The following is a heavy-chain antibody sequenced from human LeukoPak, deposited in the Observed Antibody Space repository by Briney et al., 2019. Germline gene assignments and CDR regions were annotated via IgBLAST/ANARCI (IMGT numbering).Heavy chain of an antibody. D-gene: IGHD1-26*01. J-gene: IGHJ4*02. Sequence: PGGSLRLSCAVSGFTFSNYAMSWVRQAPGKGLEWVAVVWYDGTNIHYVDSVKGRFTISRDNSKSTLYLQMNSLTAEDTAVYYCARNPAGIGDYLGQGTLVTVSS. CDR3: ARNPAGIGDY. CDR2: VWYDGTNI. V-gene: IGHV3-33*08. CDR1: GFTFSNYA.